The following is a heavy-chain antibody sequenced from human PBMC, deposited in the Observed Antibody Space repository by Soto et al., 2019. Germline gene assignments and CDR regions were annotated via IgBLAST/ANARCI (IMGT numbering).Heavy chain of an antibody. D-gene: IGHD1-20*01. V-gene: IGHV4-39*01. Sequence: ASETLSLTCSVSGGFISSTNNHWGWIRQPPGKGLEWIGTIYYSGSAYHHPSLKSRVTISVDTSKRQFSLNLSSVTAADTAVYYCARRIIGLDTWGQGTLVTVSS. J-gene: IGHJ4*02. CDR2: IYYSGSA. CDR1: GGFISSTNNH. CDR3: ARRIIGLDT.